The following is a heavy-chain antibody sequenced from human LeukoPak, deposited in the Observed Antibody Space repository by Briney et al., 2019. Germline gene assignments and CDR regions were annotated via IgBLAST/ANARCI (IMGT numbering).Heavy chain of an antibody. D-gene: IGHD6-13*01. V-gene: IGHV3-21*04. J-gene: IGHJ6*03. Sequence: GGSLRLSCAASGFTFSSYAMSWVRQAPGKGLEWVSSISSSSSYIYYADSVKGRFTISRDNAKNSLYLQMNNLRAEDTAVYYCAKPRAAASSYYYYMDVWGKGTTVTVSS. CDR3: AKPRAAASSYYYYMDV. CDR2: ISSSSSYI. CDR1: GFTFSSYA.